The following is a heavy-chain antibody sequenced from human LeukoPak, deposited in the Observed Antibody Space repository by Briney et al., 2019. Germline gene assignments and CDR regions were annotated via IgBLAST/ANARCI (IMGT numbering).Heavy chain of an antibody. J-gene: IGHJ5*02. CDR2: IYYSGST. D-gene: IGHD2-15*01. Sequence: SETLSLTCTVSGGSISSYYWSWIRQPPGKGLEWIGYIYYSGSTNYNPSLKSRVTISVDTSKNQFSLKLSSVTAADTAVYYCARAAIPGAATGWFDPWGQGTLVTVSS. CDR3: ARAAIPGAATGWFDP. V-gene: IGHV4-59*08. CDR1: GGSISSYY.